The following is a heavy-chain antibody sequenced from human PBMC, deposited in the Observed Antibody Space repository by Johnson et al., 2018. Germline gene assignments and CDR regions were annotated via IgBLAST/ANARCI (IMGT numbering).Heavy chain of an antibody. J-gene: IGHJ3*02. D-gene: IGHD5-24*01. CDR3: ANTHVEMDTIGGALYI. V-gene: IGHV3-30*18. CDR1: GFTFSSYG. CDR2: ISYDGSNK. Sequence: VQLLETGGGVVQPGRSLRLSCAASGFTFSSYGMHWVRQAPGKGLEWVAVISYDGSNKYYADSVKGRFTISSDNSKNTLSLQRNRVRAEDSAVYYCANTHVEMDTIGGALYIWGRGTMVTVSS.